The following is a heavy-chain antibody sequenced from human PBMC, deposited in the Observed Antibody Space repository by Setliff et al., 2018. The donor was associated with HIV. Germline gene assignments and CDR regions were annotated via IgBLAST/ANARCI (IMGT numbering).Heavy chain of an antibody. D-gene: IGHD3-10*01. CDR3: ARGQGGYYDGSGSYPNWFDP. V-gene: IGHV4-4*09. J-gene: IGHJ5*02. Sequence: SETLSLTCTVSGGSINTYYWNWIRQPPGKGLEWIGYIYSSGNTGYNPSLKSRVTISVDTSKNQFSMQMTSVTAADTAVYYCARGQGGYYDGSGSYPNWFDPWGQGSLVTVSS. CDR2: IYSSGNT. CDR1: GGSINTYY.